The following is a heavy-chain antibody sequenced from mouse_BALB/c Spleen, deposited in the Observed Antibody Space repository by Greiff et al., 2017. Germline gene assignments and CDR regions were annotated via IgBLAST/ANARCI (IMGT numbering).Heavy chain of an antibody. CDR1: GYSITSDYA. Sequence: DVKLQESGPGLVKPSQSLSLTCTVTGYSITSDYAWNWIRQFPGNKLEWMGYISYSGSTSYNPSLKSRISITRDTSKNQFFLQLNSVTTEDTATYYCARCSSYRYFDVWGAGTTVTVAS. V-gene: IGHV3-2*02. D-gene: IGHD1-1*01. J-gene: IGHJ1*01. CDR2: ISYSGST. CDR3: ARCSSYRYFDV.